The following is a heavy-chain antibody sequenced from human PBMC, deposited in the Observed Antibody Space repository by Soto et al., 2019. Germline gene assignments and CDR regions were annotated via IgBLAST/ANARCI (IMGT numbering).Heavy chain of an antibody. V-gene: IGHV3-7*01. Sequence: GGSLRLSCAASGFTFSSYWMSWVRQAPGKGLEWVANIKQDGSEKYYVDSVKGRFTISRDNAKNSLYMQMNSLRAEDTAVYYCARDRLRYFDWLLFPGAFDIWGQGTMVTVSS. CDR2: IKQDGSEK. J-gene: IGHJ3*02. D-gene: IGHD3-9*01. CDR3: ARDRLRYFDWLLFPGAFDI. CDR1: GFTFSSYW.